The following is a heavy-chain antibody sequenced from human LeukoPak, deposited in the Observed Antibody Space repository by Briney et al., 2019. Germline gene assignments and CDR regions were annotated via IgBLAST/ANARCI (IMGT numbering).Heavy chain of an antibody. D-gene: IGHD1-26*01. J-gene: IGHJ4*02. V-gene: IGHV4-59*01. CDR3: ARDDVGATSPH. CDR1: GGSISSYY. Sequence: SETLSLTCTVSGGSISSYYWSWIRQPPGKGLEWIGYIYYSGSTNYNPSLKSRVTISVDTSKNQFSLKLSSVTAADTAVYYCARDDVGATSPHWGQGTLVTVSS. CDR2: IYYSGST.